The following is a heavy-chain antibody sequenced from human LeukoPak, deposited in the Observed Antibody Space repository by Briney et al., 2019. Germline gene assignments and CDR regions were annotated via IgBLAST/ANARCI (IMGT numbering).Heavy chain of an antibody. CDR3: ARDEGFFVGPWDY. V-gene: IGHV3-30-3*01. Sequence: GGSLRLSCAASGFTFSSYIIHWVRQAPGKGLEWVAGMSSDGTNKHYADSVKGRFTISRDNSKSTLYLQMNGLRPEDTAIYYCARDEGFFVGPWDYWGQGTLVTVSS. J-gene: IGHJ4*02. D-gene: IGHD3-3*01. CDR2: MSSDGTNK. CDR1: GFTFSSYI.